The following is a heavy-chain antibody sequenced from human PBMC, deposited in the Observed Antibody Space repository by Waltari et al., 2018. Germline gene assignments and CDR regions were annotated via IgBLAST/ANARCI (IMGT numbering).Heavy chain of an antibody. V-gene: IGHV4-39*02. D-gene: IGHD3-10*01. J-gene: IGHJ3*02. CDR2: VYYAVYT. CDR3: AGEDATQFDAFDI. CDR1: GDSINNTNYC. Sequence: HLQLLESGPGLVKPSETLSLRCTVSGDSINNTNYCWGWVRQAPGKGLEWIGTVYYAVYTYYSSSLRSRIKISLDKSRGQVCLTVRSVTAADTALYFCAGEDATQFDAFDIWGRGTAGTVSS.